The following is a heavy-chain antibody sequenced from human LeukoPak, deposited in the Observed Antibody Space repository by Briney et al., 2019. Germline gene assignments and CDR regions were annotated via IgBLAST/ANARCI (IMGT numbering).Heavy chain of an antibody. CDR2: IYYSGST. CDR3: ARGGTGLWFGFDY. V-gene: IGHV4-31*03. D-gene: IGHD3-10*01. Sequence: SQTLSLTCTVSGGSISSGGYYWSWIRQHPGKGLEWIGYIYYSGSTYYNPSLKSRVTISVDTSKNQFSLKLSSVTAADTAVYYCARGGTGLWFGFDYWGQGTLVTVSS. J-gene: IGHJ4*02. CDR1: GGSISSGGYY.